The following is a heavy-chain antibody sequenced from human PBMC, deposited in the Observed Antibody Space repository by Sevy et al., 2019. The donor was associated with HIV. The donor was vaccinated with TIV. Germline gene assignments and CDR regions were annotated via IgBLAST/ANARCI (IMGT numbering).Heavy chain of an antibody. CDR2: INHSGAT. D-gene: IGHD3-3*01. CDR3: ARDVARFLEWYYSYYFDS. CDR1: GGSFSGHS. J-gene: IGHJ4*02. V-gene: IGHV4-34*01. Sequence: SETLSLTCAVYGGSFSGHSWTWIRQAPGRGLEWIVSINHSGATKYNPSLKSRVTLSSDTSKNQVSLRLTSLTTADTAVYYCARDVARFLEWYYSYYFDSWGQGTSVTVSS.